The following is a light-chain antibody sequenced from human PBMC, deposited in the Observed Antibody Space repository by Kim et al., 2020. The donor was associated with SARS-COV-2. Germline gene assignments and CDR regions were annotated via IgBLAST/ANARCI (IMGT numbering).Light chain of an antibody. Sequence: QRIHKACTESSSNSGSNAVNWYQQLPGTAPKLLICSNNQRPSGVRDRFSGSNSGTSASLAISGLQSEDEADYYCAAWDDSLNGVVFGGGTQLTVL. CDR1: SSNSGSNA. J-gene: IGLJ2*01. V-gene: IGLV1-44*01. CDR2: SNN. CDR3: AAWDDSLNGVV.